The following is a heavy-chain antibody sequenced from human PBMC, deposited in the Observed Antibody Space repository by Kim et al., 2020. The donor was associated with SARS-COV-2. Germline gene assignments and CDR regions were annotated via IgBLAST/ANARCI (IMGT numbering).Heavy chain of an antibody. Sequence: VKGKFTNSRDDSKNTLYLQMNSLKTEDTAVYYCTTVGYCSGGSCSDAFDIWGQGTMVTVSS. D-gene: IGHD2-15*01. V-gene: IGHV3-15*01. CDR3: TTVGYCSGGSCSDAFDI. J-gene: IGHJ3*02.